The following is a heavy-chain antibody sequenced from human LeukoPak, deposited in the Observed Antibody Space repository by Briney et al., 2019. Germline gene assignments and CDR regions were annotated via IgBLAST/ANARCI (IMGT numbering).Heavy chain of an antibody. V-gene: IGHV4-39*07. CDR1: GGSISSSSYY. J-gene: IGHJ4*02. CDR2: IYYSGNT. D-gene: IGHD5-18*01. Sequence: SETLSLTCTVSGGSISSSSYYWGWIRQPPGKGLEWIGSIYYSGNTYYNPSLKSRVTISVDTSKNQFSLKLSSVTAADTAVYYCARTNSDLYSYIAWGQGTLVTVSS. CDR3: ARTNSDLYSYIA.